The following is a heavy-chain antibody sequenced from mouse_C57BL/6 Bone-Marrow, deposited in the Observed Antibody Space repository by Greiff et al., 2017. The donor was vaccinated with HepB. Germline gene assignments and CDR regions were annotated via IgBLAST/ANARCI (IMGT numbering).Heavy chain of an antibody. CDR1: GYAFSSSW. D-gene: IGHD1-1*01. V-gene: IGHV1-82*01. CDR3: ARYDHYYGSSHWYFDV. Sequence: VKLMESGPELAKPGASVKISCKASGYAFSSSWMNWVKQRPGKGLEWIGRIYPGDGDTNYNGKFKGKATLTADKSSSTAYMQLSSLTSEDSAVYFCARYDHYYGSSHWYFDVWGTGTTVTVSS. CDR2: IYPGDGDT. J-gene: IGHJ1*03.